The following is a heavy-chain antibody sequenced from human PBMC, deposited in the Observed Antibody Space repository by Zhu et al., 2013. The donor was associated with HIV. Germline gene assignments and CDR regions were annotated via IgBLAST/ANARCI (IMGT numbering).Heavy chain of an antibody. CDR1: GYTFTAYY. J-gene: IGHJ4*02. V-gene: IGHV1-2*02. CDR2: INPNTGGT. D-gene: IGHD2-15*01. CDR3: AREHQDRLFDY. Sequence: QVQLVQSGAEVKKPGASVKVSCKASGYTFTAYYMHWVRQAPGQGLEWMGWINPNTGGTKYAQKFQGRVTMTRDTSISTVYMELSSLTSDDTAVYSCAREHQDRLFDYWGQGTLVTVSS.